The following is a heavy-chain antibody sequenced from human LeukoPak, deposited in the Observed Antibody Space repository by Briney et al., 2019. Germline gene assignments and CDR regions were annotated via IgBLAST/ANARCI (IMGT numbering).Heavy chain of an antibody. CDR3: AKGVYTTWFDP. J-gene: IGHJ5*02. Sequence: GGSLRLSCAASGFTFREYSMSWVRQAPGKGLEWVSNIRANGGDTYYTDSVKGRFTISRDNSKNTLYLEMNSLRAEDTAVYYCAKGVYTTWFDPWGQGTLVTVSS. V-gene: IGHV3-23*01. D-gene: IGHD6-6*01. CDR2: IRANGGDT. CDR1: GFTFREYS.